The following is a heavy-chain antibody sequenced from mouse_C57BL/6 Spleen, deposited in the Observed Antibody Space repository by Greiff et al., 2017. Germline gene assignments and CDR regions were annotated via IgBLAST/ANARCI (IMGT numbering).Heavy chain of an antibody. CDR2: INPGSGGT. D-gene: IGHD2-5*01. Sequence: QVQLQQSGAELVRPGTSVKVSCKASGYAFTNYLIEWVKQRPGQGLEWIGVINPGSGGTNYNEKFKGKATLTADKSSSTAYMQLSSLTSEDSAVYFCGRGGIVTTYYAMDYWGQGTSVTVSS. J-gene: IGHJ4*01. CDR3: GRGGIVTTYYAMDY. CDR1: GYAFTNYL. V-gene: IGHV1-54*01.